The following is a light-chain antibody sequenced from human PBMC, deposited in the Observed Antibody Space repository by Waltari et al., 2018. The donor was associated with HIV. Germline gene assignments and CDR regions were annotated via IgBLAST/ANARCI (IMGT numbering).Light chain of an antibody. V-gene: IGLV2-14*01. CDR3: ASYTNRKTWV. CDR1: SSDVGDYNY. CDR2: GVT. Sequence: QSALTQPASVSGSPGQSITISCTGTSSDVGDYNYVSWYQLHPGKAPKLMISGVTNRPSGISHRFSGSKSGNTASLTISGLQAEDEADYCCASYTNRKTWVFGGGTKLTVL. J-gene: IGLJ3*02.